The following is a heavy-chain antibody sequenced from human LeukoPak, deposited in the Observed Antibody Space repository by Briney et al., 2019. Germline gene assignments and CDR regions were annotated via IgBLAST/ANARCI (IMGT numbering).Heavy chain of an antibody. J-gene: IGHJ4*02. D-gene: IGHD3-22*01. CDR3: ARTYDSHGYYIDY. CDR1: GYTFTNFW. V-gene: IGHV5-51*01. Sequence: GESLKISCTASGYTFTNFWIGWVRQMPGKGLEWMGIIYPGESEGTYSPSFQGQVTISADKSINTAYLQLSSLKAAATAIYYCARTYDSHGYYIDYWGKVTLVNVSS. CDR2: IYPGESEG.